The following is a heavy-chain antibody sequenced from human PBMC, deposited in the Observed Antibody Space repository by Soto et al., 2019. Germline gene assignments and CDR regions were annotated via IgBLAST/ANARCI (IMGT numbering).Heavy chain of an antibody. CDR3: ARAGSTWRYFFDY. Sequence: WTWIRQPPGKGLEWVGYVYYSGTTYYNPSLQSRVTISVDTSKNQFSLNVKSVTAADTAIYYCARAGSTWRYFFDYWGQGSLVTVSS. CDR2: VYYSGTT. V-gene: IGHV4-59*01. J-gene: IGHJ4*02. D-gene: IGHD6-13*01.